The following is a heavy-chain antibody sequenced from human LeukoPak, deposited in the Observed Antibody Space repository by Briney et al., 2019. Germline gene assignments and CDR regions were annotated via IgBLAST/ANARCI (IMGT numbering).Heavy chain of an antibody. J-gene: IGHJ5*02. CDR1: GFTFSSYS. D-gene: IGHD6-13*01. CDR2: ISSSSSYI. Sequence: PGGSLRLSCAASGFTFSSYSMNWVRQAPGKGLEWVSSISSSSSYIYYADSVKGRFTISRDNAKNSLYLQMNSLRAEDTAVYYCARDPSAAASGVDWFDPWGQGTLVTVSS. CDR3: ARDPSAAASGVDWFDP. V-gene: IGHV3-21*01.